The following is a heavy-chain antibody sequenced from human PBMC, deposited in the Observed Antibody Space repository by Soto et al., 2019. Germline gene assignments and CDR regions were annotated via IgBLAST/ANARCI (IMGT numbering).Heavy chain of an antibody. D-gene: IGHD2-2*01. CDR3: ARGVRQGYCSSTSCYQPIDP. CDR1: GVSFSGYY. Sequence: SETLSLTCAVYGVSFSGYYWSWIRQPPGKGLEWIGEINHSGSTNYNPSLKSRVTISVDTSKNQFSLKLSSVTAADTAVYYCARGVRQGYCSSTSCYQPIDPWGQGTLVTVS. V-gene: IGHV4-34*01. CDR2: INHSGST. J-gene: IGHJ5*02.